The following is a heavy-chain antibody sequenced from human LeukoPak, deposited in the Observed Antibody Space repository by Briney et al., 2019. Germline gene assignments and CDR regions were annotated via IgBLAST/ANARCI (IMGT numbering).Heavy chain of an antibody. CDR3: AKGGGATATHLLDY. V-gene: IGHV3-30*02. CDR1: GFTFSSYG. J-gene: IGHJ4*02. CDR2: IRYDGNNK. Sequence: GGSLRLSCAASGFTFSSYGMHWVRQAPGKGLEWVAFIRYDGNNKYYADSVKGRFTISRDNSKNTLYLQMNSLRTEDTAVYYCAKGGGATATHLLDYWGQGTLVTVSS. D-gene: IGHD2-15*01.